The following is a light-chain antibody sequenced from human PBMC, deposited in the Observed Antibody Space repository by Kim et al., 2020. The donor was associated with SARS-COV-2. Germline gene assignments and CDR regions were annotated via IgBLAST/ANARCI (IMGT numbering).Light chain of an antibody. J-gene: IGLJ2*01. CDR2: QDS. CDR1: KLGYKY. V-gene: IGLV3-1*01. CDR3: QAWDSSTVV. Sequence: VSTVQTASITCSGDKLGYKYACWYQQKPGQSPVLVIYQDSKRPSGIPERFSGSNSGNTATLTISGTQAMDEADYYCQAWDSSTVVFGGGTQLTVL.